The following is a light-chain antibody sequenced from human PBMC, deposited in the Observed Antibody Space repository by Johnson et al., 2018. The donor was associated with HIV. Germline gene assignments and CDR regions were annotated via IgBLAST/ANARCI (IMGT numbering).Light chain of an antibody. Sequence: QSVLTQPPSVSAAPGQKVTISCSGSSSNIGTNYVSWYQQLPGTAPKLLIYENNQRPSGIPDRFSGSKSGTSATLGITGLQPGEEADYYCRTWDCSLSAYNYVFGTGTKVTVL. V-gene: IGLV1-51*02. CDR1: SSNIGTNY. CDR2: ENN. J-gene: IGLJ1*01. CDR3: RTWDCSLSAYNYV.